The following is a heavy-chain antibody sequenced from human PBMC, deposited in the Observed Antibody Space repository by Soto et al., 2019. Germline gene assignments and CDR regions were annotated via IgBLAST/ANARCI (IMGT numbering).Heavy chain of an antibody. J-gene: IGHJ6*02. CDR2: INPNSGDT. Sequence: ASVKVSCKASGYTFTGHYMQWVRQAPGQGLEWMGWINPNSGDTNYAQKFQGRVTMTRDTSISTVYMELSRLRSDDTALYYCARGSRGSGGYGRGGGGPYVDVWGQGTTVTVSS. CDR1: GYTFTGHY. D-gene: IGHD3-10*01. V-gene: IGHV1-2*02. CDR3: ARGSRGSGGYGRGGGGPYVDV.